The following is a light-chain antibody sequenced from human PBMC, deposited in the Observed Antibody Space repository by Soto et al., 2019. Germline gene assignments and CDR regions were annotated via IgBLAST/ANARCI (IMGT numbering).Light chain of an antibody. CDR2: GAS. Sequence: EIVLTQSPGTLSLSPGERATLSCRASQSVSSSYLAWYQQKPGQAPRLLIYGASSRATGIPDRFSGSGSGTDFTLTITILDPEDFAFFYCHQFVTSLRTFAQGPKVDIK. CDR1: QSVSSSY. CDR3: HQFVTSLRT. J-gene: IGKJ1*01. V-gene: IGKV3-20*01.